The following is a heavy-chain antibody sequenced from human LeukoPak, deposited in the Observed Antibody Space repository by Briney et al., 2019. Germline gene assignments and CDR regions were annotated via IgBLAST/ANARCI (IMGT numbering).Heavy chain of an antibody. CDR1: GFTFSSYG. D-gene: IGHD3-10*01. CDR2: IRYDGSNK. CDR3: ARDSSWFGELLYRGGDLATSRSDAFDI. Sequence: GGSLRLSCAASGFTFSSYGMHWVRQAPGKGLEWVAFIRYDGSNKYYADSVKGRFSISRDNSKNTLYLQMNSLRAEDTAVYYCARDSSWFGELLYRGGDLATSRSDAFDIWGQGTMVTVSS. J-gene: IGHJ3*02. V-gene: IGHV3-30*02.